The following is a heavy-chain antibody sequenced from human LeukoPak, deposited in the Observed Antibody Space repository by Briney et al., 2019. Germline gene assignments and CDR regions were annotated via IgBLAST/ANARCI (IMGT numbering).Heavy chain of an antibody. D-gene: IGHD6-6*01. V-gene: IGHV4-61*02. Sequence: SQTLSLTCTVSGGSIRSGSYYWSWIRQPAGKGLEWIGRIYASGSTNYNPSLKSRVTISVDTSKNQFSLKLSSVTAADTAVYYCASSSGTNFDYWGQGTLVTASS. J-gene: IGHJ4*02. CDR2: IYASGST. CDR1: GGSIRSGSYY. CDR3: ASSSGTNFDY.